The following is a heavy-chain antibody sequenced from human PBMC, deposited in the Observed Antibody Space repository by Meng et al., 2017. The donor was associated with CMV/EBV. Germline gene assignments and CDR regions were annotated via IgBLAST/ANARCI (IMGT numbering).Heavy chain of an antibody. CDR3: ARDGIAVAGIDY. Sequence: GESLKISCAASGFTFNSYSMNWVRQAPGKGLEWVSSISSSSSYIYCADSVKGRFTISRDNAKNSLYLQMNSLRAEDTAVYYCARDGIAVAGIDYWGQGTLVTVSS. D-gene: IGHD6-19*01. V-gene: IGHV3-21*01. J-gene: IGHJ4*02. CDR1: GFTFNSYS. CDR2: ISSSSSYI.